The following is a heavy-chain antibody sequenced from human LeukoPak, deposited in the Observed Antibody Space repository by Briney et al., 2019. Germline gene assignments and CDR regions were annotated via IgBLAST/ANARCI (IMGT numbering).Heavy chain of an antibody. CDR3: ARGTYYYDSSGYPPGRFDY. J-gene: IGHJ4*02. V-gene: IGHV4-39*07. Sequence: SETLSLTCTVSGGSISSRSYFWGWIRQPPGKSLEWIGSIYYSGSTYYNSPLKSRVTISVDTSKNQFSLKLSSVTAADTAVYYCARGTYYYDSSGYPPGRFDYWGQGTLVTVSS. D-gene: IGHD3-22*01. CDR1: GGSISSRSYF. CDR2: IYYSGST.